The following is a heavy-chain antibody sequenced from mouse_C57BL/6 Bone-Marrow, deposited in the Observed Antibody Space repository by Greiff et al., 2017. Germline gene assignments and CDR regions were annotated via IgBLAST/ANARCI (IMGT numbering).Heavy chain of an antibody. J-gene: IGHJ4*01. D-gene: IGHD2-13*01. CDR2: IYPGGGYT. CDR1: GYTFTNYW. CDR3: ARGGSPNGEDYPMGQ. Sequence: VQLQQSGAELVRPGTSVKMSCKASGYTFTNYWFGWAKQRPGHGLEWIGNIYPGGGYTNYNEQFQGKATLTADKSSSTAYMQFSSLASEDSAIYYCARGGSPNGEDYPMGQWGQGTSVTGSS. V-gene: IGHV1-63*01.